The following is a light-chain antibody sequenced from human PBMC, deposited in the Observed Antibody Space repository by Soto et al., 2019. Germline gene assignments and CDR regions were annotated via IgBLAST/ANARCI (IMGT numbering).Light chain of an antibody. CDR1: QSISDT. V-gene: IGKV3-15*01. CDR2: GAS. J-gene: IGKJ1*01. CDR3: QQYNNWPLT. Sequence: GITQSPSTVTGSTGGRATLSCRASQSISDTLAWYQQKPGQAPRLLIHGASTRAPGFPARFSGSGSGTDFTLTISSLQSEDFAVYYCQQYNNWPLTFGQGTKVDIK.